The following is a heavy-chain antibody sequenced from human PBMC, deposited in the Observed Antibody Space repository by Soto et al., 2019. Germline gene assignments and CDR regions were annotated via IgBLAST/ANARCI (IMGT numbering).Heavy chain of an antibody. CDR1: GFTFISYG. V-gene: IGHV3-33*01. J-gene: IGHJ4*01. CDR3: AREPYPYSGDQPTSLYY. CDR2: IWYDGSNK. Sequence: PGVSLSLSCSTSGFTFISYGMHWVLQAPGKGLEWVAVIWYDGSNKYYAGSVKGRFTISRDNSKKTLYLQIDGLRAEDTAVYYCAREPYPYSGDQPTSLYYCGHRTSVTVAS. D-gene: IGHD5-12*01.